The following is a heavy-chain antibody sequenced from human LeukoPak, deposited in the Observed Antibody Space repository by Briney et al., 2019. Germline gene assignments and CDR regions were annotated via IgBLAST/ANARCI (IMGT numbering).Heavy chain of an antibody. CDR2: IYPGDSDT. CDR3: ARRRYYDFWSGYHFGDAFDI. J-gene: IGHJ3*02. Sequence: GESLKISCKGSGYSFTSYWIGWVRQMPGKGLEWMGIIYPGDSDTRYSPSFQGQVTISADKSISTAYLQWSSLKASDTAMYYCARRRYYDFWSGYHFGDAFDIWGQGTMVTVSS. V-gene: IGHV5-51*01. CDR1: GYSFTSYW. D-gene: IGHD3-3*01.